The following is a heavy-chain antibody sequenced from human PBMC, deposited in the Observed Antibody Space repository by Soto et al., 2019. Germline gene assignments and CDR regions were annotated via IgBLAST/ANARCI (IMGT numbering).Heavy chain of an antibody. V-gene: IGHV1-18*01. CDR1: GYTFTRYG. D-gene: IGHD3-10*01. CDR3: ARDRLYYGSGNDAFDI. Sequence: QVQLVQSGAEVKKPGASVKVSCKASGYTFTRYGISWVRQAPGQGLEWMGWISAYNGNTNYAQKLQGRVTMTTDTSTSTAYMELRSLISDDTAVYYCARDRLYYGSGNDAFDIRGQGTMVTVSS. J-gene: IGHJ3*02. CDR2: ISAYNGNT.